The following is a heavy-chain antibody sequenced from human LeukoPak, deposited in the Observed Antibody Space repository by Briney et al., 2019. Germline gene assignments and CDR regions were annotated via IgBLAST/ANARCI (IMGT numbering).Heavy chain of an antibody. CDR2: INHSGST. V-gene: IGHV4-34*01. J-gene: IGHJ4*02. Sequence: SETLSLTCAVYGGSFNGYYWSWIRQPPGKGLEWIGEINHSGSTNYNPSLKSRVTISVDTSKNQFSLQLTSVTAADTAVYYCARRTSDDYGDYGDYWSQGTLVTVSS. CDR1: GGSFNGYY. CDR3: ARRTSDDYGDYGDY. D-gene: IGHD4-17*01.